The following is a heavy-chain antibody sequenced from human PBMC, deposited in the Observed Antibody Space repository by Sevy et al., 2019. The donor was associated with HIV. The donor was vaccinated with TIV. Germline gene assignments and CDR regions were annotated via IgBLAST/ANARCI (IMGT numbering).Heavy chain of an antibody. V-gene: IGHV3-23*01. D-gene: IGHD3-10*01. CDR1: GFTFGNYP. Sequence: GGSLRLSCAASGFTFGNYPMTWVRQAPRKGLEWVSGISGGGDSTYYADSVKGRFTISRDNSKNTLYLQMNSLRAEDTAVYYCAKGVPGPFDPWGQGTLVTVS. CDR2: ISGGGDST. CDR3: AKGVPGPFDP. J-gene: IGHJ5*02.